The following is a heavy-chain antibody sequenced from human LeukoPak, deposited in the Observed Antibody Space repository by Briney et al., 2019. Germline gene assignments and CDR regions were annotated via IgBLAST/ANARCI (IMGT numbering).Heavy chain of an antibody. J-gene: IGHJ4*02. CDR1: GYTFTSYG. D-gene: IGHD1-7*01. CDR2: ISAYNGNT. V-gene: IGHV1-18*01. Sequence: GASVKVSCTASGYTFTSYGISWVRQAPGQGLEWMGWISAYNGNTNYAQKLQGRVTMTTDTSTSTAYMGLRSLRSDDTAVYYCAREPNYQYYFHYWGQGTLVTVSS. CDR3: AREPNYQYYFHY.